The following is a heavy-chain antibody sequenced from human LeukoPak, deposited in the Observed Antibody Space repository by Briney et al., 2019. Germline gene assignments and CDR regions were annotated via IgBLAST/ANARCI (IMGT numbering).Heavy chain of an antibody. J-gene: IGHJ5*02. CDR2: INHSGST. Sequence: PSETLSLTCAVYGGSFSGYYWSWIRQPPGKGLEWIGEINHSGSTNYSPSLKSRVTISVDTSKNQFSLKLSSVIAADTAVYYCARVYTMVRSNWFDPWGQGTLVTVSS. CDR1: GGSFSGYY. CDR3: ARVYTMVRSNWFDP. V-gene: IGHV4-34*01. D-gene: IGHD3-10*01.